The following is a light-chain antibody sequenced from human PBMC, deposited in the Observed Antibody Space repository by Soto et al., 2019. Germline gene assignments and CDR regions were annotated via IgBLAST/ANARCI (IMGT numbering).Light chain of an antibody. V-gene: IGKV3D-20*01. CDR1: QRISSSY. CDR3: QQYGSSPIT. CDR2: DAS. J-gene: IGKJ5*01. Sequence: EVVLTQSPATLSLSPGERATLSCGASQRISSSYLAWYQQKPGLAPRLLIYDASTRATGILDRFSGSVSGTDFTLTISRLEPEDFVVYYCQQYGSSPITFGQGTRLEIK.